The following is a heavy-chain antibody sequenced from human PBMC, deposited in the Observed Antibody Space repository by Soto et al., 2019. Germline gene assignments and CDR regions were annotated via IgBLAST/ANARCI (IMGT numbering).Heavy chain of an antibody. CDR1: GFIFSRYE. D-gene: IGHD3-22*01. CDR2: INTRGNII. V-gene: IGHV3-48*03. CDR3: ARDIDYYDSSGYQDY. Sequence: PXGSLRLSCAAAGFIFSRYEMNWVRQAPGKGLEWVSYINTRGNIIHYADSVKGRFTISRDNAENSLYLQMNSLRAEDTAVYYCARDIDYYDSSGYQDYWGQGSLVTVSS. J-gene: IGHJ4*02.